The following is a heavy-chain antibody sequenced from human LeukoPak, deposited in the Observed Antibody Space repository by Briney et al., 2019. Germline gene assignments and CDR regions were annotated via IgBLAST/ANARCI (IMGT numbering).Heavy chain of an antibody. V-gene: IGHV3-7*01. Sequence: GGSLRLSCAASGFSFSSYWMSWVRQAPGKGLEWVANISPDGSNMLYVDSVKGRFTISRDNAKNSLYLQMNNLRAEDTAVYFCVSGFLQWLYWGQGTLVTVSS. D-gene: IGHD3-3*01. CDR1: GFSFSSYW. CDR2: ISPDGSNM. J-gene: IGHJ4*02. CDR3: VSGFLQWLY.